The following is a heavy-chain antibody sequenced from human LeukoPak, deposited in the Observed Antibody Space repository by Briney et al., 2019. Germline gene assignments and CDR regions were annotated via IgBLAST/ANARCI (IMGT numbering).Heavy chain of an antibody. CDR2: IYYSGST. CDR1: GGSISSGDYY. V-gene: IGHV4-30-4*08. D-gene: IGHD6-13*01. J-gene: IGHJ3*02. Sequence: PSETLSLTCTVSGGSISSGDYYWSWIRQPPGKGLEWIGYIYYSGSTYYNPSLKSRVTISVDTSKNQFSLKLSSVTAEDTAVYYCARANAAAGTDDAFDIWGQGTMVTVSS. CDR3: ARANAAAGTDDAFDI.